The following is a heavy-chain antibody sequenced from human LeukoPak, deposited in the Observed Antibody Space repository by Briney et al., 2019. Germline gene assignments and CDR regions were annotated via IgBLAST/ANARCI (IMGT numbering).Heavy chain of an antibody. CDR2: ISAYNGNT. CDR3: ARLSVAGTGGGYGMDV. Sequence: ASVKVSCRGSGYTFTSYGISWVRQAPGQGLEWMGWISAYNGNTNYAQKLQGRVTMTTDTSTSTAYMELRSLRSDDTAVYYCARLSVAGTGGGYGMDVWGQGTTVTVSS. D-gene: IGHD6-19*01. CDR1: GYTFTSYG. V-gene: IGHV1-18*01. J-gene: IGHJ6*02.